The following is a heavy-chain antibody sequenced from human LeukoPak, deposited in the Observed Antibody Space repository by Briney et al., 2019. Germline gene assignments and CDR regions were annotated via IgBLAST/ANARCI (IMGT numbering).Heavy chain of an antibody. Sequence: GGSLRLSCAASGFSFRNYAMIWVRQAPGKGLEWVSTISGGGDDTYYADSVKGRFTISRDDSKNTLYLQMNSLTAEDTAIYYCAKSRTGWTYYFDYWGQGTLVTVSS. CDR2: ISGGGDDT. CDR3: AKSRTGWTYYFDY. CDR1: GFSFRNYA. V-gene: IGHV3-23*01. D-gene: IGHD1-1*01. J-gene: IGHJ4*02.